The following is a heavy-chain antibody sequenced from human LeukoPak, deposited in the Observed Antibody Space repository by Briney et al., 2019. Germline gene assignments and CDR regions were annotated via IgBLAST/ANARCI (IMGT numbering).Heavy chain of an antibody. CDR1: GGSFSGYY. J-gene: IGHJ3*02. CDR3: ARHGDGGHDAFDI. CDR2: INHSGST. V-gene: IGHV4-34*01. D-gene: IGHD7-27*01. Sequence: SETLSLTCAVYGGSFSGYYWSWIRQPPGKGLEWIGEINHSGSTNYNPSLKSRVTISVDTSKNQFSLKLSSVTAADTAVYYCARHGDGGHDAFDIWGQGTMVTVSS.